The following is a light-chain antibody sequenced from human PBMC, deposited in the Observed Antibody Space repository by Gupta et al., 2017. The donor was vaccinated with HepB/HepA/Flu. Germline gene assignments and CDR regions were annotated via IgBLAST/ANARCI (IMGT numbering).Light chain of an antibody. V-gene: IGKV1-27*01. J-gene: IGKJ4*01. CDR3: QKYNSAPSLT. CDR1: QGISNY. Sequence: DIQMTQSPSSLSASVGDRVTITCRASQGISNYLAWYQQKPGKGPKLLIYAASTLQSGVPSRFSGSGSGTDFTLTISSRQPEDVATYYCQKYNSAPSLTFGGGTKVEIK. CDR2: AAS.